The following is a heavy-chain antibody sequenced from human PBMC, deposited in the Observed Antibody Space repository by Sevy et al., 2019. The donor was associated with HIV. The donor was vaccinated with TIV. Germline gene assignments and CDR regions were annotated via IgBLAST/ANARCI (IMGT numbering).Heavy chain of an antibody. CDR2: IKGDGSQK. J-gene: IGHJ6*02. CDR3: ARDCNSATCLWGLDV. V-gene: IGHV3-7*03. Sequence: GGSLRLSCAASGFTLSHYWMTWVRQAPGKGPEWVANIKGDGSQKYYVDSVRGRFTISRDNAKNSLYLQMNSLRGEDTALYYCARDCNSATCLWGLDVWGQGTTVTVSS. D-gene: IGHD1-26*01. CDR1: GFTLSHYW.